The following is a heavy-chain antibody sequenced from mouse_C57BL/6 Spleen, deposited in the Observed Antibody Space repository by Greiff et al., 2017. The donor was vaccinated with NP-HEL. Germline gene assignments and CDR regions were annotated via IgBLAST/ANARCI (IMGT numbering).Heavy chain of an antibody. CDR1: GYSITSGYY. CDR3: ARESNYVDY. CDR2: ISYDGSN. J-gene: IGHJ2*01. Sequence: VQLKESGPGLVKPSQSLSLTCSVTGYSITSGYYWNWIRQFPGNKLEWMGYISYDGSNNYNPSLKNRISITRDTSKNQFFLKLNSVTTEDTATYDCARESNYVDYWGQGTTLTVSS. V-gene: IGHV3-6*01.